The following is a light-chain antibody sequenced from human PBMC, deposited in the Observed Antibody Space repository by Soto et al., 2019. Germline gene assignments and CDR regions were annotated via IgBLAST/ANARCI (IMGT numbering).Light chain of an antibody. CDR1: SGSVSTSYY. V-gene: IGLV8-61*01. Sequence: QAVVTQEPSFSVSPGRTVTLTCGLSSGSVSTSYYPSWYQQTPGQAPRTLIYNTNTRSSGVPARFSGSILGNKAALTITGAQADDESDYYCVLYMGSGISVFGGGTKLTVL. J-gene: IGLJ3*02. CDR3: VLYMGSGISV. CDR2: NTN.